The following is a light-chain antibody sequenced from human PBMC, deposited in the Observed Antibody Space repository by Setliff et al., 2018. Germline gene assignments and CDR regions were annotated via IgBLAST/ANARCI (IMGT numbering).Light chain of an antibody. J-gene: IGLJ1*01. CDR1: SSDIHGFSY. Sequence: QSALTQPASVSGSPGQSITISCTGISSDIHGFSYVSWYQQHPDKAPKLLIYDVTYRPSGVSDRFSASMSGNTASLTISGLRAEDEGDYYCSSYTARSAVFGPGTKVTVL. CDR2: DVT. CDR3: SSYTARSAV. V-gene: IGLV2-14*03.